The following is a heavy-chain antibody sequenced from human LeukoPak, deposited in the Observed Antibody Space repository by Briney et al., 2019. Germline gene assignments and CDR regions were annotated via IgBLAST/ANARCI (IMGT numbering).Heavy chain of an antibody. J-gene: IGHJ6*03. D-gene: IGHD6-13*01. Sequence: GGSLRLSCAASGFTFSSYWMSWVRQAPGKGLEWVANINQDGSEKNYVDSVKGRFTISRDNAKNSLYLQMNSLRAEDTAVYYCARGIAAAGHYYYMDVWGKGTTVTVSS. CDR3: ARGIAAAGHYYYMDV. V-gene: IGHV3-7*04. CDR1: GFTFSSYW. CDR2: INQDGSEK.